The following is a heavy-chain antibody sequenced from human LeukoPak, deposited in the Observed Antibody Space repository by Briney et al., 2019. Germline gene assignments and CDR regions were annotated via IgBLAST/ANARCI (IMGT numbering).Heavy chain of an antibody. CDR1: GFTFSNYA. CDR3: ARELRFLEWLAPWDYYMDV. J-gene: IGHJ6*03. Sequence: GGSLRLSCAASGFTFSNYAIHWVRQAPGKGLEWVSIISFDGSDNYADSVKGRFTISRDNAKNSLYLQMNGLRAEDTALYYCARELRFLEWLAPWDYYMDVWGKGTTVTVSS. V-gene: IGHV3-30*04. CDR2: ISFDGSD. D-gene: IGHD3-3*01.